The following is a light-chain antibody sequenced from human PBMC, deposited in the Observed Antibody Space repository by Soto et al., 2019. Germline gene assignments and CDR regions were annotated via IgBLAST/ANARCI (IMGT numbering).Light chain of an antibody. V-gene: IGLV1-44*01. CDR1: SSNIGSNT. J-gene: IGLJ2*01. CDR2: STN. CDR3: AAWDDSLNGYVV. Sequence: QSVLTQPPSASGTPGQRVTISCSGSSSNIGSNTVNWYQHLPGTAPKLLIYSTNQRPSGVPDRFSGSKSGTSASLAISGLQYEDEADYYCAAWDDSLNGYVVFGGGTQLTVL.